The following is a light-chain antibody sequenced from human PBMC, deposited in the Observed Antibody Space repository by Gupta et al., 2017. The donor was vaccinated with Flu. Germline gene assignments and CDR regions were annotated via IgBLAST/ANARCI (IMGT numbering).Light chain of an antibody. V-gene: IGKV3-11*01. CDR3: QQRSGLPMYT. CDR2: DAS. J-gene: IGKJ2*01. Sequence: ATLSLSPGDRASLSCRASQSVNIYLDWYQQKPGQPPRLLRFDASNRAAGIPDRFSGSGSGTDVTLTISTLEPEDFAVYYCQQRSGLPMYTFGQGTKLE. CDR1: QSVNIY.